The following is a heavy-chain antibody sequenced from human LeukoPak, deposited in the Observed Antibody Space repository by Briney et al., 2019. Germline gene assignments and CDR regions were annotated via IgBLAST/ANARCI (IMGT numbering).Heavy chain of an antibody. V-gene: IGHV1-69*13. CDR1: GGTFSSNA. Sequence: SVKVSCKASGGTFSSNAISWVRQAPGQGLEWMGGIIPMFGAANHAQKFQGRVTITAAESTSTAYMELSSLRSEDTAVYYCASHYYDSSGYYPFDYWGQGTLVTVSS. CDR3: ASHYYDSSGYYPFDY. J-gene: IGHJ4*02. CDR2: IIPMFGAA. D-gene: IGHD3-22*01.